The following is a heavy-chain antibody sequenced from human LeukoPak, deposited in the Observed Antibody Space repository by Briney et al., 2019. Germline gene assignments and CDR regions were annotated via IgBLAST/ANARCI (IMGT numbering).Heavy chain of an antibody. CDR1: GYTFTGYY. V-gene: IGHV1-2*02. Sequence: ASVKVSCKASGYTFTGYYMHWVRQAPGQGLEWMGWINPNSGGTNYAQKFQGRVTMTRDTSISTAYMELSRLRSDDTAVYYCARNLDCSGGSCYSFALQLFDYLGQGTLVTVSS. J-gene: IGHJ4*02. CDR3: ARNLDCSGGSCYSFALQLFDY. D-gene: IGHD2-15*01. CDR2: INPNSGGT.